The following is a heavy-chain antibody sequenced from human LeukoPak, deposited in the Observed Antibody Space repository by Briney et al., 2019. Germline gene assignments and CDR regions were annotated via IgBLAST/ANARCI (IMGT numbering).Heavy chain of an antibody. Sequence: SETLSLTCAVYGGSFSNYYWNWIRQPPGKGLEWIGEINHSGSTNYNPSLKSRVTISVDTSKNQFSLRLTSVTAADTAVYYCARDRYGSSGYRTGDCWGQGTLVTVSS. J-gene: IGHJ4*02. CDR1: GGSFSNYY. CDR2: INHSGST. D-gene: IGHD3-22*01. CDR3: ARDRYGSSGYRTGDC. V-gene: IGHV4-34*01.